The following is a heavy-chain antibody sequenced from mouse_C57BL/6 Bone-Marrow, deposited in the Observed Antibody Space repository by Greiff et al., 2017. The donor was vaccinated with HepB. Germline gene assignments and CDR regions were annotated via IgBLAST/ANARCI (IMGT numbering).Heavy chain of an antibody. D-gene: IGHD1-1*01. CDR2: INPGSGGT. Sequence: LQESGAELVRPGTSVKVSCKASGYAFTNYLIEWVKQRPGQGLEWIGVINPGSGGTNYNEKFKGKATLTADKSSSTAYMQLSSLTSEDSAVYFCARTLYYYGSSSSYWYFDVWGTGTTVTVSS. CDR1: GYAFTNYL. V-gene: IGHV1-54*01. J-gene: IGHJ1*03. CDR3: ARTLYYYGSSSSYWYFDV.